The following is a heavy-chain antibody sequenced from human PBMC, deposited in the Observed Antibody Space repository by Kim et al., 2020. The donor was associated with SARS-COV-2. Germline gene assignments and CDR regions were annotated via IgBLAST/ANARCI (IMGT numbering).Heavy chain of an antibody. D-gene: IGHD6-13*01. V-gene: IGHV1-69*04. CDR3: ARGYSSSWYVDY. Sequence: NYAPKFQWRATITADKSTGTAYMELSSLRSEDTAVYYCARGYSSSWYVDYWGQGTLVTVSS. J-gene: IGHJ4*02.